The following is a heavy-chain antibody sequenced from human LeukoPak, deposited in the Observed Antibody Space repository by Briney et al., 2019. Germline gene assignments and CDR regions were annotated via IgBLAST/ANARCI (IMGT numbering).Heavy chain of an antibody. J-gene: IGHJ5*02. CDR2: ISGSGGST. CDR1: GFTFSSYA. Sequence: QAGGSLTLSCAASGFTFSSYATSWVRQAPGKGLEWVSGISGSGGSTYYAGSVKGRFTISRDNSKNPLYLQMNSLRVEDMAVYYCAKEKWESGWFDPWGQGTLVTVSS. V-gene: IGHV3-23*01. CDR3: AKEKWESGWFDP. D-gene: IGHD1-26*01.